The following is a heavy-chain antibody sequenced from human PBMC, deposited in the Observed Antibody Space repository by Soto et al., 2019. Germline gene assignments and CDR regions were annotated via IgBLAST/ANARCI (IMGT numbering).Heavy chain of an antibody. D-gene: IGHD1-26*01. J-gene: IGHJ5*02. V-gene: IGHV1-18*01. CDR1: GYAFSTYG. Sequence: QVQLVQSATEVKKPGASVKVSCKASGYAFSTYGISWVRQAPGQGLEWMGWISAYNGNTNYAQKLQDRVTMTTDTSTNTDYMEVRSLRSDDTAVYYCARSSGTSYIWFDPWGQGTLVIVSS. CDR3: ARSSGTSYIWFDP. CDR2: ISAYNGNT.